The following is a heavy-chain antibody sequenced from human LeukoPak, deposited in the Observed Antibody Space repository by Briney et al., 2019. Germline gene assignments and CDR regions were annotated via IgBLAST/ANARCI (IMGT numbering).Heavy chain of an antibody. CDR1: GYTFINYG. CDR2: ISGYDGNT. Sequence: ASVKVSCKASGYTFINYGISWVRQAPGQGLEWMGWISGYDGNTNYAQEVQGRVTMTTDTSSSTAYMELRSLSSDDTAVYYCARAGGTSDYYYMGVWGRGSTVTVSS. D-gene: IGHD4-23*01. J-gene: IGHJ6*03. V-gene: IGHV1-18*01. CDR3: ARAGGTSDYYYMGV.